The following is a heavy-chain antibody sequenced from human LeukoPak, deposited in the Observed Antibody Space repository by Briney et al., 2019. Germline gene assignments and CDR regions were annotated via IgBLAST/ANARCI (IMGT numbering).Heavy chain of an antibody. CDR3: AKDGDFWSGYYWLDH. J-gene: IGHJ5*02. D-gene: IGHD3-3*01. CDR1: GFTFSSYG. Sequence: GGSLRLSCAASGFTFSSYGMHWVRQAPGKGLEWVAVIWYDGSNKYYADSVKGRFTISRDNSKNTLYLQMNSLRAEDTAVYYCAKDGDFWSGYYWLDHWGQGTLVTVSS. V-gene: IGHV3-33*06. CDR2: IWYDGSNK.